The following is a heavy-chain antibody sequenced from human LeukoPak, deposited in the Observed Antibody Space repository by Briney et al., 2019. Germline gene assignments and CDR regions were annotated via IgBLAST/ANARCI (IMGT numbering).Heavy chain of an antibody. Sequence: PSETLSLTCTVSGGSISSGSYYWSWIRQPAGKGLEWIGRIYTSGSTNYNPSLKSRVTISVDTSKNQFSLKLSSVTAADTAVYYCARDHYYYYMDVWGKGTTVTISS. CDR1: GGSISSGSYY. J-gene: IGHJ6*03. CDR3: ARDHYYYYMDV. V-gene: IGHV4-61*02. CDR2: IYTSGST.